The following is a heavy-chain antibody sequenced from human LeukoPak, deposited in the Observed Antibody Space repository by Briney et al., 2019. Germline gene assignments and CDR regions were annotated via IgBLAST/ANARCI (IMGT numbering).Heavy chain of an antibody. J-gene: IGHJ5*02. D-gene: IGHD3-3*01. Sequence: ASVKVSCKASGYTFTSYGISWVRQAPGQGLEWMGWISAYNGNTNYAQKLQGRVTMTTDTSTSTAYMELRSLGSDDTAVYYCARVLYEVTIFGVVIIPVSTLDPWGQGTLVTVSS. CDR3: ARVLYEVTIFGVVIIPVSTLDP. CDR1: GYTFTSYG. CDR2: ISAYNGNT. V-gene: IGHV1-18*01.